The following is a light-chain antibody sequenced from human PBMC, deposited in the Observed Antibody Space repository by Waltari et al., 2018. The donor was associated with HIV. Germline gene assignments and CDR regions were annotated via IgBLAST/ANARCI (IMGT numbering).Light chain of an antibody. J-gene: IGLJ3*02. Sequence: SAVTQPASVSGLPGPSITLSCTGCDSDFGLYTFVSWYQQHPGRVPRLILYDVDSRAPGISDRCSGSRSGPTASLNISRLRAEDEADYYCASFTGDDTLLFGGGTKVTVL. CDR2: DVD. CDR1: DSDFGLYTF. CDR3: ASFTGDDTLL. V-gene: IGLV2-14*03.